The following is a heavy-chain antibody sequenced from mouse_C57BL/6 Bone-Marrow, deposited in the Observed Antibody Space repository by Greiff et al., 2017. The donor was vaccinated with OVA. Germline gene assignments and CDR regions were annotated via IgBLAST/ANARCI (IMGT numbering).Heavy chain of an antibody. D-gene: IGHD1-1*01. CDR1: GYTFTSYG. Sequence: QVQVVESGAELARPGASVKLSCKASGYTFTSYGISWVRQRTGQGLEWIGEIYPRSGNPYYNEKFRGKATLTADKSSSTAYMELRSLTSEDSAVYFCARRDGSSPFDYWGQGTTLTVSS. J-gene: IGHJ2*01. CDR3: ARRDGSSPFDY. V-gene: IGHV1-81*01. CDR2: IYPRSGNP.